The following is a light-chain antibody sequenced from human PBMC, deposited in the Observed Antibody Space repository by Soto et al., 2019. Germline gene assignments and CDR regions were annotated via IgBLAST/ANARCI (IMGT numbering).Light chain of an antibody. CDR2: DAS. J-gene: IGKJ3*01. V-gene: IGKV3-11*01. CDR1: QSVSSSY. Sequence: EIVMTQSPATLSVSPGERATLSCRASQSVSSSYLAWYQQKPGQAPRLLIYDASNRATGIPARFSGSGSVTDFTLTISSLEPEDFAVYYCQQRSNWATFGPGTKVDIK. CDR3: QQRSNWAT.